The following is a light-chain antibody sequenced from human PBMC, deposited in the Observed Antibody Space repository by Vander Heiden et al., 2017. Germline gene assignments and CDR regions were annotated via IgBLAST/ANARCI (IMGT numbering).Light chain of an antibody. J-gene: IGKJ4*01. CDR1: QSVLYSSKNKNY. CDR2: WAS. CDR3: QQYYSTPLT. V-gene: IGKV4-1*01. Sequence: DIVMTQSPDSLAVSLGERATIHCKSSQSVLYSSKNKNYLSWYQQKPGQPPKLLIYWASTRASGVPDRFSGSGSGTDFTLTISSLQAEDVAVYYCQQYYSTPLTFGGGTKVEIK.